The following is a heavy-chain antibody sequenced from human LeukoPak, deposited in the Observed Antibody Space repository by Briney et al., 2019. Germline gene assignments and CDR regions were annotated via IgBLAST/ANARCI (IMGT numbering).Heavy chain of an antibody. Sequence: GASVKVSCKASGYTFTSYGISWVRQAPGQGLGGMGWFSAYNGNTHYAQKLQGRVTMTTDTSTSTAYMELRSLRSDDTAVYYCARRGCSGGSCYYFDYWGQGTLVTASS. D-gene: IGHD2-15*01. J-gene: IGHJ4*02. CDR2: FSAYNGNT. CDR1: GYTFTSYG. CDR3: ARRGCSGGSCYYFDY. V-gene: IGHV1-18*04.